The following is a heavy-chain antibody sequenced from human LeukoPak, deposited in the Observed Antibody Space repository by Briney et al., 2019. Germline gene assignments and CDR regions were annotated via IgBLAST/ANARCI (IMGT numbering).Heavy chain of an antibody. CDR2: ISAYNGNT. CDR1: GYTFTSYG. V-gene: IGHV1-18*01. Sequence: ASVKVSCKASGYTFTSYGFSWVRQAPGQGLEWMGWISAYNGNTNYAQKLQGRVTMTTDTSTSTAYMELRSLRSDDTAVYYCARDRLNPGGACLDYWGQGTLVTVSS. D-gene: IGHD1-1*01. J-gene: IGHJ4*02. CDR3: ARDRLNPGGACLDY.